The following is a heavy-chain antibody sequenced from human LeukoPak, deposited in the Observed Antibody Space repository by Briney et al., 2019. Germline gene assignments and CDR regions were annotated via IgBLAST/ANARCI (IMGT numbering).Heavy chain of an antibody. D-gene: IGHD3-16*01. Sequence: GGSLPLTRAASGFTFSDYHMSWIRQAPGKGLEWVSYISSSSTYTNYADSVKGRFTISRDNAKNSLYLQMNSLRAEDTAVYYCARVRSLGGFVICGQKTIVTVSS. CDR2: ISSSSTYT. V-gene: IGHV3-11*05. J-gene: IGHJ3*02. CDR3: ARVRSLGGFVI. CDR1: GFTFSDYH.